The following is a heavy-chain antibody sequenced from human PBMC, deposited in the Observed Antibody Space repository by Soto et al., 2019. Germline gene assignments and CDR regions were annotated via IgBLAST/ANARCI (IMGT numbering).Heavy chain of an antibody. CDR2: ISSSSSYI. J-gene: IGHJ4*02. CDR1: GFTFSSYS. V-gene: IGHV3-21*01. Sequence: EVQLVESGGGLVKPGGSLRLSCAASGFTFSSYSMNWVRQAPGKGLEWVSSISSSSSYIYYADSVKGRFTISRDNAKNSLYLQINSRRSEDTAVYYGARDGLIYHRVYWGQGTLVTVSS. D-gene: IGHD2-2*01. CDR3: ARDGLIYHRVY.